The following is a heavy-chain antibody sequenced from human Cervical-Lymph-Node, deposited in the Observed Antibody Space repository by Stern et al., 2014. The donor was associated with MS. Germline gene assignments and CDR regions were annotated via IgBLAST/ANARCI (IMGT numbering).Heavy chain of an antibody. CDR1: GFSLSTSGMR. CDR2: LDWADDK. J-gene: IGHJ4*02. V-gene: IGHV2-70*04. Sequence: QITLKESGPALVKPTQTLTLTCTFSGFSLSTSGMRVSWIRQPPGKALEWLARLDWADDKFYSRSLKTRLTISKDTSKNQVVLTMTNMDPVDTATYYCARSPPYYEFWNDYYYFDYWGQGTLVAVSS. CDR3: ARSPPYYEFWNDYYYFDY. D-gene: IGHD3-3*01.